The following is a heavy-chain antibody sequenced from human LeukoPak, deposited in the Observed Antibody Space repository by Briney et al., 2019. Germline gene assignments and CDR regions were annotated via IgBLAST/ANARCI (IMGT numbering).Heavy chain of an antibody. D-gene: IGHD2-15*01. CDR1: GFTFSSYE. CDR2: ISSSGTTI. Sequence: GGSLRLSSAASGFTFSSYEMNWVRQAPGKGLEWVSYISSSGTTIYYADSVKGRFTISRDNAKNSLYLQMNSLRAEDTAVYYCARVGVVVAATANVWFDHWGQGTLVTVSS. J-gene: IGHJ5*02. V-gene: IGHV3-48*03. CDR3: ARVGVVVAATANVWFDH.